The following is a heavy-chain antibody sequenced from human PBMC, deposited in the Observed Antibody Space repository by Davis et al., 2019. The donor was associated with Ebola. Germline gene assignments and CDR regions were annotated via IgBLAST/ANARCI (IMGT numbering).Heavy chain of an antibody. CDR1: GVSISSSNR. J-gene: IGHJ3*02. CDR2: IYHSGST. Sequence: GSLRLSCAVSGVSISSSNRWSWVRQPPGKGLEWIGEIYHSGSTNYNPSLKSRVTISVDTSKNQFSLKLSSVTAADTAVYYCARGGRGAFDIWGQGTMVTVSS. V-gene: IGHV4-4*02. D-gene: IGHD3/OR15-3a*01. CDR3: ARGGRGAFDI.